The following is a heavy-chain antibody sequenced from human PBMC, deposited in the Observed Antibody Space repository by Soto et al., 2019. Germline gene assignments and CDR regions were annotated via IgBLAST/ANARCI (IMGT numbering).Heavy chain of an antibody. J-gene: IGHJ4*02. D-gene: IGHD3-10*01. Sequence: QVQLVQSGAEVKKPGASVKVSCRASGYTFSNYDINWVRQAPGQGLEWMGWMNPYNGNTGYAQNFQGRATMTRNNSISTAYMELGSLSSEDTAIYYCARGPGDLGYFDYWGQGALVTVSS. CDR3: ARGPGDLGYFDY. V-gene: IGHV1-8*02. CDR1: GYTFSNYD. CDR2: MNPYNGNT.